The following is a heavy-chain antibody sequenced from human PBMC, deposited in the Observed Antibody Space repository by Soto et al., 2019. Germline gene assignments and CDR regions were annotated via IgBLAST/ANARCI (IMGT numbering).Heavy chain of an antibody. Sequence: SETLSLTCSVSDDSIKSDKCYWGWIRQPPGKGLDWIGSIYYRGNAYYNPSLQTRVTISLDKSKSQFSLKLNSVTAADSAVYFCARLEGLATISYYFDFWGPGALVTVSS. CDR2: IYYRGNA. V-gene: IGHV4-39*01. J-gene: IGHJ4*02. D-gene: IGHD5-12*01. CDR1: DDSIKSDKCY. CDR3: ARLEGLATISYYFDF.